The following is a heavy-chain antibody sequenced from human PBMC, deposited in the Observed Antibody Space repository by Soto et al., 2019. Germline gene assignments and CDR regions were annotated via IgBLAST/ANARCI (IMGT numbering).Heavy chain of an antibody. J-gene: IGHJ4*02. D-gene: IGHD2-15*01. CDR1: GYSFTTFG. V-gene: IGHV1-18*01. CDR3: GREYCRGGRCYHPDY. Sequence: QVQLVQSGAELKTPGASVKVSCKASGYSFTTFGISWVRQAPGQGLEWMGWISKYNCNTKYAQKFQGRVTLTTDASTSTAYMELRSLTSDDTAVYYCGREYCRGGRCYHPDYWGQGTLVTVSS. CDR2: ISKYNCNT.